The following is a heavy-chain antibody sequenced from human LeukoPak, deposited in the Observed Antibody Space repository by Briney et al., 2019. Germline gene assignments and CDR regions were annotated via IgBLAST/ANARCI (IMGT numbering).Heavy chain of an antibody. CDR3: ARVVVARSFDY. CDR2: INRNRSGT. Sequence: ASVKVSCKASGYTFTGYYMHWVRPAPGQGLEWMGWINRNRSGTNYAQEFQGRVTMTSDTSISTAYKELSRLRSDDTAVYYCARVVVARSFDYWGQGTLVTVSS. D-gene: IGHD2-2*01. V-gene: IGHV1-2*02. CDR1: GYTFTGYY. J-gene: IGHJ4*02.